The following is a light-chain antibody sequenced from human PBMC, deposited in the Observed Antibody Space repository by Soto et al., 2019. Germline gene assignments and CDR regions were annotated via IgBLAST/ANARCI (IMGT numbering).Light chain of an antibody. CDR2: DVT. CDR1: SSDVGAYNY. CDR3: SSYTTIKTVI. J-gene: IGLJ2*01. Sequence: QSALAQPASVSGSPGQSITISCTGTSSDVGAYNYVSWYHQHHPGKAPELIIYDVTDRPSGVSTRFSGSKSGNTASLTISGLQAEDEGDYYCSSYTTIKTVIFGGGTKVT. V-gene: IGLV2-14*01.